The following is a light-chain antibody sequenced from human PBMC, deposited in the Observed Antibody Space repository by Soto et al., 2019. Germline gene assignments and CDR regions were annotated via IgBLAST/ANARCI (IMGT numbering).Light chain of an antibody. CDR3: QQYYSLPPT. CDR1: QGIGSY. Sequence: VIWMTQSPSLLSASTGDRVTISCRMSQGIGSYLAWYQQKPGKAPELLIYAASTLQSGVPSRFSGSGSGTEFTLTISCLQSEDFATYYCQQYYSLPPTFGQGTKVEIK. CDR2: AAS. J-gene: IGKJ1*01. V-gene: IGKV1D-8*01.